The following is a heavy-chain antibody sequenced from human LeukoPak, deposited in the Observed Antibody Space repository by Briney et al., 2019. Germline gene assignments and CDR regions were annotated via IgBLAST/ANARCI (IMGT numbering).Heavy chain of an antibody. CDR3: ARDNDGNYAFDI. Sequence: GGSLRLSCAASGFTFSDYYMSWIRQAPGKGLEWVSYISSGGSTIYYADSIKGRFTISRDNSKNTLYLQMNSLRAEDTAVYYCARDNDGNYAFDIWGQGTMVTVSS. CDR2: ISSGGSTI. J-gene: IGHJ3*02. CDR1: GFTFSDYY. V-gene: IGHV3-11*04. D-gene: IGHD1-7*01.